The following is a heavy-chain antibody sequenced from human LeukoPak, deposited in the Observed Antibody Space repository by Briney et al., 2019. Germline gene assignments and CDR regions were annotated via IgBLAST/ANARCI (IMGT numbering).Heavy chain of an antibody. D-gene: IGHD3-10*01. CDR2: IYPGASDT. CDR3: ARQGGFGEFDP. V-gene: IGHV5-51*01. CDR1: GYNFTSYW. J-gene: IGHJ5*02. Sequence: GESLKISCKGSGYNFTSYWIGWVRQMPGKGLEWMGIIYPGASDTRNSPSFQGQVTISADKSISAAYLQWSSLKAPDTAMYYCARQGGFGEFDPWGQGTLVTVSS.